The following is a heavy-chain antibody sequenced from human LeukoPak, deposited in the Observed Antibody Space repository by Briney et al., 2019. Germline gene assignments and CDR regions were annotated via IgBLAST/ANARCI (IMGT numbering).Heavy chain of an antibody. Sequence: PSETLSLTCAVYGGSFSGYYWSWIRQPPGKGLEWIGEINHSGSTNYNPSLKSRVTVSVETSKNQFSLNLSSVTAADTAVYYCARGRRYYDSGGDEVDYWGQGTLVTVSS. V-gene: IGHV4-34*01. CDR3: ARGRRYYDSGGDEVDY. CDR2: INHSGST. CDR1: GGSFSGYY. J-gene: IGHJ4*02. D-gene: IGHD3-22*01.